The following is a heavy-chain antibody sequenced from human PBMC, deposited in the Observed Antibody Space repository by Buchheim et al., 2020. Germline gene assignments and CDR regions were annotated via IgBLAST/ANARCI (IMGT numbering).Heavy chain of an antibody. CDR3: VHEGAHCSSTSCSYYFDY. CDR2: ISYDGSNK. J-gene: IGHJ4*02. D-gene: IGHD2-2*01. Sequence: QVQLVESGGGVVQPGRSLRLSCAASGFTFSSYAMHWVRQAPGKGLEWVAVISYDGSNKYYADSVKGRFTISSDNSKNTLYLQMNSLRAEDTAVYYCVHEGAHCSSTSCSYYFDYWGQGTL. CDR1: GFTFSSYA. V-gene: IGHV3-30*04.